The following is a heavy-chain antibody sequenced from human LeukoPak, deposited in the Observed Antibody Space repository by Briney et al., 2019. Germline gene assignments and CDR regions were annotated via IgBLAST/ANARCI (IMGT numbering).Heavy chain of an antibody. CDR1: GDSISSGDYY. Sequence: PSETLSLTCTVSGDSISSGDYYWSWIRQPAGKGLEWIGRISSSGSTNYNPSLKSRVTISVDTSKNQFSLKLSSVTAADTAVYYCARGVGDGYNTRGVFDYWGQGTLVTVSS. V-gene: IGHV4-61*02. J-gene: IGHJ4*02. D-gene: IGHD5-24*01. CDR2: ISSSGST. CDR3: ARGVGDGYNTRGVFDY.